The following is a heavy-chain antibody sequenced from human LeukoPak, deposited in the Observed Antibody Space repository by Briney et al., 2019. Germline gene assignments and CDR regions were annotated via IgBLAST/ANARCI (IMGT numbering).Heavy chain of an antibody. J-gene: IGHJ2*01. CDR1: GFTFSSYA. CDR3: AKGYPYDSSGYYYDTYPLWYXDL. D-gene: IGHD3-22*01. Sequence: GGSLRLSCAASGFTFSSYAMSWVRQAPGKGREWFSAISGSGGSTYYADSVKGRFTISRDNSKNTRDLQMNSLRAEDTAVYYCAKGYPYDSSGYYYDTYPLWYXDLWGRGTLVTVSS. V-gene: IGHV3-23*01. CDR2: ISGSGGST.